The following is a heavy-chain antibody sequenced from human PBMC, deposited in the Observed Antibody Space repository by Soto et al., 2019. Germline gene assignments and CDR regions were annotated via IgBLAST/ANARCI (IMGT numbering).Heavy chain of an antibody. CDR2: ITTYNGDT. V-gene: IGHV1-18*04. CDR1: GYSFTGYG. J-gene: IGHJ3*01. CDR3: ARGRGYSLIPVVDDAVDV. Sequence: QVQLVQSGAEVKKPGASVKVSCKASGYSFTGYGINWVRQAPGQGLQWLGRITTYNGDTNYAQNFQGRVTMTTDTPTSTTYMELRSLRSDDTAVYFCARGRGYSLIPVVDDAVDVWGQGTLVTFSS. D-gene: IGHD5-12*01.